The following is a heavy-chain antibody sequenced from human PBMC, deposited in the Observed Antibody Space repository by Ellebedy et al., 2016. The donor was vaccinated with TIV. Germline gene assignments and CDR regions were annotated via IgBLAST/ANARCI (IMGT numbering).Heavy chain of an antibody. J-gene: IGHJ6*02. Sequence: AASVKVSCKASGYSFTAYYMHWVRQAPGQGLEGMGWINPNSGGTNYAQKFQGWVTMTRDTSISTAYMELSRLRSDATAVYYCSRQSKGIISYYYYGIDVWGQGTTVTVSS. D-gene: IGHD3-10*01. CDR3: SRQSKGIISYYYYGIDV. V-gene: IGHV1-2*04. CDR2: INPNSGGT. CDR1: GYSFTAYY.